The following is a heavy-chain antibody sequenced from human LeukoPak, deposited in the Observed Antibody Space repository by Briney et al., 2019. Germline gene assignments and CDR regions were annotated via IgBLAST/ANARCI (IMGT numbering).Heavy chain of an antibody. Sequence: PGGSLRLSCAASEFSFRNYWMSWVRQAPGKGLEWVANINPDGSDKSYVDSIKGRFTISRDNAKNSLCLQMDSLRSEDTAVYYCATDPNYYDSSGYRHWGQGTLVTVSS. CDR1: EFSFRNYW. CDR2: INPDGSDK. V-gene: IGHV3-7*03. J-gene: IGHJ1*01. D-gene: IGHD3-22*01. CDR3: ATDPNYYDSSGYRH.